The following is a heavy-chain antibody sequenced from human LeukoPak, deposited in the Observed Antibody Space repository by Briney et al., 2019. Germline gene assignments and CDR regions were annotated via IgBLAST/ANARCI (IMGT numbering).Heavy chain of an antibody. D-gene: IGHD6-6*01. CDR3: ARSAARLRYYYAMDV. CDR2: IYSGDSGVST. CDR1: GFSVSNTY. V-gene: IGHV3-53*04. Sequence: GGSLRLSCAASGFSVSNTYMSWVRQAPGQGLEWVSVIYSGDSGVSTYYADSVKGRFTISRHNSKNTLYLQMSSLRAKDTAVYFCARSAARLRYYYAMDVWGQGTTVTVCS. J-gene: IGHJ6*02.